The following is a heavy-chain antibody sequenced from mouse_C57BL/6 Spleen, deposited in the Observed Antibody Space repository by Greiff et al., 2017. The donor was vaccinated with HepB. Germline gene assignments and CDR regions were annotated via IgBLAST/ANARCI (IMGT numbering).Heavy chain of an antibody. CDR2: IYPGSGNT. CDR1: GYSFTSYY. Sequence: VQLQQSGPELVKPGASVKISCKASGYSFTSYYIHWVKQRPGQGLEWIGWIYPGSGNTKYNEKFKGKATLTADTSSSTAYMQLSSLTSEDSAVYYCAREDYSNYDAMDYWGQGTSVTVSS. D-gene: IGHD2-5*01. J-gene: IGHJ4*01. CDR3: AREDYSNYDAMDY. V-gene: IGHV1-66*01.